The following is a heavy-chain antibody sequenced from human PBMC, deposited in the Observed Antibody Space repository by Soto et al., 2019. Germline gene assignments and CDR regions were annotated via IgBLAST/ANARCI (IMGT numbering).Heavy chain of an antibody. CDR3: AHSPDSSSSYYCDY. J-gene: IGHJ4*02. Sequence: QITLKESGPTLVKPTQTLTLTCTFSGFSLSTSGVGVGWIRQPPGKALEWLALIYWDDDKRDSPFLKSRLTITKDTSKNHLVLTMTNMDPVDTATYSCAHSPDSSSSYYCDYWGQGTLVTVSS. D-gene: IGHD6-6*01. V-gene: IGHV2-5*02. CDR1: GFSLSTSGVG. CDR2: IYWDDDK.